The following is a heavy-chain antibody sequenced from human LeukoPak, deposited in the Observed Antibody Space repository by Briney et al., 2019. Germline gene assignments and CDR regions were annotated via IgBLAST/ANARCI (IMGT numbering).Heavy chain of an antibody. D-gene: IGHD3-22*01. CDR1: GFTFSSYS. V-gene: IGHV3-48*04. Sequence: TGGSLRLSCAVSGFTFSSYSMNWVRQAPGKGLEWVSYISSSDIYSSRSTIYYADSVKGRFTISRDNAKNSLYLQMNSLRAEDTAVYYCARELDYYDSGGYWASGLKTFDHWGQGTLVTVSS. J-gene: IGHJ4*02. CDR3: ARELDYYDSGGYWASGLKTFDH. CDR2: ISSSDIYSSRSTI.